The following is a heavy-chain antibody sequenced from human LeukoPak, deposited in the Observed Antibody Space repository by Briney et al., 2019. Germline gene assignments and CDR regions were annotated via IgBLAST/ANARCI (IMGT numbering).Heavy chain of an antibody. CDR2: ISYDGSNK. V-gene: IGHV3-30*04. CDR3: ARDSSYYGSGSYYKFDY. D-gene: IGHD3-10*01. J-gene: IGHJ4*02. Sequence: PGRSLRLSCAVSGFTLSSYAMHWVRQAPGKGLEWVAVISYDGSNKYYADSVKGRFTIYRDNSKNTLYLQMNSLRAEDTVVYYCARDSSYYGSGSYYKFDYWGQGTLVTVSS. CDR1: GFTLSSYA.